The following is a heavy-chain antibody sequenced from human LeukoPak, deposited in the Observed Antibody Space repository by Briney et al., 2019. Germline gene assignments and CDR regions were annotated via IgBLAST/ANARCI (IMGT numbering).Heavy chain of an antibody. CDR3: ARIGGWISNNWFDP. CDR1: GYTFTSYG. D-gene: IGHD6-19*01. CDR2: IIPILGIA. Sequence: VASVKVSCKASGYTFTSYGISWVRQAPGQGLEWMGRIIPILGIANYAQKFQGRVTITADKSTSTAYMELSSLRSEDTAVYYCARIGGWISNNWFDPWGQGTLVTVSS. J-gene: IGHJ5*02. V-gene: IGHV1-69*04.